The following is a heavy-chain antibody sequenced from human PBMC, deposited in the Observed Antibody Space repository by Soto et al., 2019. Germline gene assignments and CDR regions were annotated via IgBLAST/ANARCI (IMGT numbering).Heavy chain of an antibody. CDR3: SRARYCTSPSCYNHYYYGMDI. V-gene: IGHV1-18*04. D-gene: IGHD2-2*02. CDR1: GYTFTKYG. CDR2: IGVYNGKK. Sequence: QEQLVQSGGEVKKPGASVRVSCKASGYTFTKYGITWVRQAPGQGLEWMGWIGVYNGKKNNERKVPGRDIMTANTPASTAYMELRSLRSDDTAVYYCSRARYCTSPSCYNHYYYGMDIWGQGTTVSVSS. J-gene: IGHJ6*02.